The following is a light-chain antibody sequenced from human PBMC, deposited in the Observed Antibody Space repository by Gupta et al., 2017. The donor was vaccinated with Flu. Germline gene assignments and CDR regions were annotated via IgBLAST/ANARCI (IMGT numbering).Light chain of an antibody. CDR1: QSISTY. V-gene: IGKV1-39*01. Sequence: DIQMTQSPSSLSASVGDRVTITCRASQSISTYLNWYQQKPGKAPKLLIDAASSLQSGVPSRFSGSASGTDFTLTITTVEPEDFATYYCQQSFVTPYTFGQGTNL. CDR3: QQSFVTPYT. J-gene: IGKJ2*01. CDR2: AAS.